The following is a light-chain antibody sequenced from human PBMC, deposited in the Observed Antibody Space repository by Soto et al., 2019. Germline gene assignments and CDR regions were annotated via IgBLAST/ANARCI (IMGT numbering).Light chain of an antibody. CDR2: GNT. CDR1: SSNIGGNS. CDR3: QSYDSSLSGRYV. Sequence: QSVMTQPPSVSAAPGQRVTISCSGSSSNIGGNSVSWYQQFPGTAPKLLIFGNTNRPSGVPDRFSGSKSGTSASLAITGLQAEDEADYYCQSYDSSLSGRYVFGTGTKVTVL. V-gene: IGLV1-40*01. J-gene: IGLJ1*01.